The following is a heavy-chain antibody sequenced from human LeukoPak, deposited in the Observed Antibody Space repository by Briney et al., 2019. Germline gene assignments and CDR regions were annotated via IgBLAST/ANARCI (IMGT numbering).Heavy chain of an antibody. CDR1: GFTFDDHG. J-gene: IGHJ4*02. CDR3: ARDGSSGYYFDY. CDR2: ISSSGSTI. V-gene: IGHV3-48*03. Sequence: PGGSLRLSCAASGFTFDDHGMSWVRQAPGKGLEWVSYISSSGSTIYYADSVKGRFTISRDNAKNSLYLQMNSLRAEDTAVYYCARDGSSGYYFDYWGQGTLATVSS. D-gene: IGHD3-22*01.